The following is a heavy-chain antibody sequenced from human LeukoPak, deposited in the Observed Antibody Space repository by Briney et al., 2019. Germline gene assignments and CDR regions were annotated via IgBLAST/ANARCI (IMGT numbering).Heavy chain of an antibody. Sequence: PSETLSLTCTVSGGSISSYYWSWIRQPPGKGLEWIGYIYYSGSTNYNPSLKSRVTISVDTSKNQFSLKLSSVTAADTAVYYCARQRDYYDTSGYDFFDNWSQGTLVTVSS. D-gene: IGHD3-22*01. V-gene: IGHV4-59*08. CDR2: IYYSGST. CDR1: GGSISSYY. J-gene: IGHJ4*02. CDR3: ARQRDYYDTSGYDFFDN.